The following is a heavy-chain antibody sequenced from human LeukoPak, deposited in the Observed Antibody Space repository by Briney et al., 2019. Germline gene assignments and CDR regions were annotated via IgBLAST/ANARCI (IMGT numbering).Heavy chain of an antibody. Sequence: SETLSLTCTVSGGSISSGGYYWSWIRQHPGKGLEWIGYIYYSGSTYYNPSLKSRVTISVDTSKNQFSLKLSSVTAADTAVYYCARGQEVAANHFDYWGQGTLVTVSS. J-gene: IGHJ4*02. CDR3: ARGQEVAANHFDY. D-gene: IGHD2-15*01. CDR2: IYYSGST. CDR1: GGSISSGGYY. V-gene: IGHV4-31*03.